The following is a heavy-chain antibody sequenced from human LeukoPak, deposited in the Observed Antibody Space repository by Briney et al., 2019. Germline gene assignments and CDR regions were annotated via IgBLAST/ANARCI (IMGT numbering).Heavy chain of an antibody. Sequence: GGSLRLSCTASGFTFGDYAMSWVRQAPGKGLEWVAFIRYDGSNKYYADSVKGRFTISRDNSKNTLYLQMNSLRAEDTAVYYCAKDLRGSGSYFYWGQGTLVTVSS. CDR1: GFTFGDYA. D-gene: IGHD3-10*01. CDR3: AKDLRGSGSYFY. CDR2: IRYDGSNK. V-gene: IGHV3-30*02. J-gene: IGHJ4*02.